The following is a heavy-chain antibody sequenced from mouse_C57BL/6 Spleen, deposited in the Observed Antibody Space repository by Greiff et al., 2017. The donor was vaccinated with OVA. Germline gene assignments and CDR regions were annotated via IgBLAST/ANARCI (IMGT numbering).Heavy chain of an antibody. CDR1: GFTFSDAW. Sequence: EVKLVESGGGLVQPGGSMKLSCAASGFTFSDAWMDWVRQSPEKGLEWVAEIRNKANNHATYYAESVKGRFTISRDDSKSSVYLQMNSLRAEDTGIYYCTRRYYDYEAWFAYWGQGTLVTVSA. V-gene: IGHV6-6*01. D-gene: IGHD2-4*01. J-gene: IGHJ3*01. CDR2: IRNKANNHAT. CDR3: TRRYYDYEAWFAY.